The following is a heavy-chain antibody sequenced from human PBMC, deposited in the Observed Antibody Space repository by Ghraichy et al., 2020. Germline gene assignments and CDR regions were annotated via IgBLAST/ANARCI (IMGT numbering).Heavy chain of an antibody. V-gene: IGHV3-73*01. CDR2: IRSKANSYAT. J-gene: IGHJ4*02. CDR3: TRHGSSPTYYYDHSGPTPFDY. Sequence: GGSLRLSCAASGFTFSGSAMDWVRQASGKGLEWVGRIRSKANSYATEYAESVKGRFTISRDDSKNTAFLQMNSLKTEDTAVYYCTRHGSSPTYYYDHSGPTPFDYWGQGTLFTVSS. CDR1: GFTFSGSA. D-gene: IGHD3-22*01.